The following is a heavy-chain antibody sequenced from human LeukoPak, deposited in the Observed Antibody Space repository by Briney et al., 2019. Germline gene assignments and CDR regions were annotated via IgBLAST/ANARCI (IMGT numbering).Heavy chain of an antibody. CDR3: AKGISVTDYYYGMDV. CDR2: ISRNSGAI. V-gene: IGHV3-9*01. CDR1: AFTFDDYA. D-gene: IGHD2-21*02. Sequence: GGSLRLSCAASAFTFDDYAMHWVRQAPGKGLEWVSGISRNSGAIGYADSVKGRFTISRDNAKNSLFLQMNSLQDEDTALYFCAKGISVTDYYYGMDVWGQGTTVIVSS. J-gene: IGHJ6*02.